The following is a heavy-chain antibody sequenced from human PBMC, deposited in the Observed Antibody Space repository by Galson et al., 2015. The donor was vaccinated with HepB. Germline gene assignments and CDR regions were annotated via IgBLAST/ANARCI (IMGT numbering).Heavy chain of an antibody. CDR2: IWYDGSNK. D-gene: IGHD2-2*01. V-gene: IGHV3-33*01. Sequence: SLRLSCAASGFTFSSYGMHWVRQAPGKGLEWVAVIWYDGSNKYYADSVKGRFTISRDNSKNTLYLQMNSLRAEDTAVYYCATTRYCSSTSCYSFDYWGQGTLVTVSS. J-gene: IGHJ4*02. CDR3: ATTRYCSSTSCYSFDY. CDR1: GFTFSSYG.